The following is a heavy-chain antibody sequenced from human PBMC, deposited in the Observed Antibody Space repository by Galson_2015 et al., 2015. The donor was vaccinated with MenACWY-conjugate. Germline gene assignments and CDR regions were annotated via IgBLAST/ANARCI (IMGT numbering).Heavy chain of an antibody. Sequence: SLRLSCAGSRFVFSVYWMSWVRQAPGKGLEWVANIREDGAEKYYVDSVKGRFTISRDNANNSLHLQMRSLRADDSAIYYCARGRYHRLTGYYFDYWGQGTPVTVSA. CDR2: IREDGAEK. J-gene: IGHJ4*02. V-gene: IGHV3-7*03. CDR1: RFVFSVYW. D-gene: IGHD3-9*01. CDR3: ARGRYHRLTGYYFDY.